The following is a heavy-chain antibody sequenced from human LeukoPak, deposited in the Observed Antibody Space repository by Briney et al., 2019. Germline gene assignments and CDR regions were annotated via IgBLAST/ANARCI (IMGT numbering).Heavy chain of an antibody. CDR1: GGSISSGDYY. Sequence: SETLSLTCTVSGGSISSGDYYWSWIRQPPGKGLEWIGYIYYSGSTYYNPSLKSRVTIPVDTSKNQFSLKLSSVTAADTAVYYCARGGTNIVVVPAATHFDYWGQGTLVTVSS. J-gene: IGHJ4*02. CDR3: ARGGTNIVVVPAATHFDY. V-gene: IGHV4-30-4*08. CDR2: IYYSGST. D-gene: IGHD2-2*01.